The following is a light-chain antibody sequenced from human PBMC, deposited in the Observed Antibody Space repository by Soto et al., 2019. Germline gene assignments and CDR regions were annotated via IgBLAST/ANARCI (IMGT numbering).Light chain of an antibody. CDR2: DAS. Sequence: EIVLTQSPGTLSLSPGERATLSCRASQSVSSYLAWYQQKPGQAPRLLIYDASTRSTGISARFSGSGSGTDCTLTSSSLEPEDFAVYYWQQGSNWPVTFGQGTKVEVK. CDR1: QSVSSY. J-gene: IGKJ1*01. V-gene: IGKV3-11*01. CDR3: QQGSNWPVT.